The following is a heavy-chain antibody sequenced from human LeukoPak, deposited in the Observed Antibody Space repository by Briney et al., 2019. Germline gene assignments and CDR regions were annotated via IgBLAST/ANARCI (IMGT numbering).Heavy chain of an antibody. V-gene: IGHV4/OR15-8*02. D-gene: IGHD3-22*01. J-gene: IGHJ5*02. CDR1: GASITNFEW. CDR2: IRFNGMT. CDR3: ARVISSAWRQNDL. Sequence: SETLSLTCSVSGASITNFEWWSWVRQPPGKGLEWIGEIRFNGMTNYNPSLKSRVTMSIDKSKNQFSLNLSSVTAADTAVYYCARVISSAWRQNDLWSQGTLVTVSS.